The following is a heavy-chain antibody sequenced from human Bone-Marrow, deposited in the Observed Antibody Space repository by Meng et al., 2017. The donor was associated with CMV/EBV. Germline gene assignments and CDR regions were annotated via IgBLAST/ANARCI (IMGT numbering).Heavy chain of an antibody. CDR2: ISGSGGST. CDR1: GFTFSSYA. Sequence: GGSLRLSCAASGFTFSSYAMSWVRQAPGKGLEWVSAISGSGGSTYYADSVKGRFTISRDNSKNTLYLQMNSLKTEDTAMYYCTTEGYYDFWSGYYRVGYWGQGTLVTVSS. J-gene: IGHJ4*02. D-gene: IGHD3-3*01. V-gene: IGHV3-23*01. CDR3: TTEGYYDFWSGYYRVGY.